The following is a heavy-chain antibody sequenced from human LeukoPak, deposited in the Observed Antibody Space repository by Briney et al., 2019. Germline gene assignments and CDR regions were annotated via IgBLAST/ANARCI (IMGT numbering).Heavy chain of an antibody. J-gene: IGHJ5*02. D-gene: IGHD3-10*01. Sequence: SETLSLTCTLSGGSISSYYWSWIRQPPGKGLEWIGYIYYSGSTNYNPSLKSRVTISVDTSKNQFSLKLSSVTAADTAVYYCARARGGYGSGSYYNVAWFDPWGQGTLVTVSS. CDR2: IYYSGST. CDR3: ARARGGYGSGSYYNVAWFDP. CDR1: GGSISSYY. V-gene: IGHV4-59*01.